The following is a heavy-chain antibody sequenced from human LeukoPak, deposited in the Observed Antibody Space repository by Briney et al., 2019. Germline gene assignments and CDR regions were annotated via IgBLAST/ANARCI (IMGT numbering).Heavy chain of an antibody. V-gene: IGHV3-9*01. CDR1: GFTFDDYA. Sequence: GRSLRLSCAASGFTFDDYAMHWVRQTPGKGLEWVSHISWNSATIEYADSVKGRFTISRDNAKNSLYLQMNSLRAEDTAVYYCAKAGDYCSSTSCPPQYYYYYMDVWGKGTTVTVSS. CDR2: ISWNSATI. J-gene: IGHJ6*03. CDR3: AKAGDYCSSTSCPPQYYYYYMDV. D-gene: IGHD2-2*01.